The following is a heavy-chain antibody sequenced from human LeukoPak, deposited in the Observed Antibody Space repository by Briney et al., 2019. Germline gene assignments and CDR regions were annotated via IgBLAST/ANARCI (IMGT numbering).Heavy chain of an antibody. CDR2: IIPILGIA. Sequence: SVKVSCKASGGTFSSYTISWVRQAPGQGLEWMGRIIPILGIANYAQKFQGRVTITADKSTSTAHMELSSLRSEDTAVYYCARAPGISQAADYWGQGTLVTVSS. V-gene: IGHV1-69*02. D-gene: IGHD2-15*01. J-gene: IGHJ4*02. CDR3: ARAPGISQAADY. CDR1: GGTFSSYT.